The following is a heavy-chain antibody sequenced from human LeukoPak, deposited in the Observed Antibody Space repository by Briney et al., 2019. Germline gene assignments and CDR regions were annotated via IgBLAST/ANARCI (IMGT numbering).Heavy chain of an antibody. J-gene: IGHJ6*03. Sequence: GGSLRLSCAASGFTFSGYWMSWVRQAPGKGLEWVANIKQDGSEKYYVDSVKGRFTISRDNAKNSLYLQMNSLRAEDTAVYYCARHPTEDYDFWSGYYGYYYYYMDVWGKGTTVTVSS. CDR1: GFTFSGYW. CDR3: ARHPTEDYDFWSGYYGYYYYYMDV. CDR2: IKQDGSEK. V-gene: IGHV3-7*01. D-gene: IGHD3-3*01.